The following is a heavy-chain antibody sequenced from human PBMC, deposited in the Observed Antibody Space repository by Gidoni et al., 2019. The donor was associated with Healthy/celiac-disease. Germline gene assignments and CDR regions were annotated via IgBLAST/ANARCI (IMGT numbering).Heavy chain of an antibody. J-gene: IGHJ4*02. Sequence: ELQLVESGGGLVQPGGSLRLSCAASGFTVSSNYLSWVRQAPGKGLGWVSVIYSGGSTYYADSVKGRFTISRDNSKNTLYLQMNSLRAEDTAVYYCARGRLGPPPDYWGQGTLVTVSS. CDR3: ARGRLGPPPDY. V-gene: IGHV3-66*02. CDR2: IYSGGST. CDR1: GFTVSSNY. D-gene: IGHD3-16*01.